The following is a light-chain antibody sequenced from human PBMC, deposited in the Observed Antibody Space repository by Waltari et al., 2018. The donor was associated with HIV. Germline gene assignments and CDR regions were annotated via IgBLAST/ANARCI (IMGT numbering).Light chain of an antibody. CDR1: QSISTY. J-gene: IGKJ1*01. V-gene: IGKV1-39*01. CDR3: QQSYSPPWT. CDR2: AAS. Sequence: DIQMTQSPSSLSASVGDRVTISCRASQSISTYLSWYQQKPGKAPQLLIYAASSLQSGVPSRFTGSGSGTDFTLTISSLQPGDFATYYGQQSYSPPWTFGQGTKVEVK.